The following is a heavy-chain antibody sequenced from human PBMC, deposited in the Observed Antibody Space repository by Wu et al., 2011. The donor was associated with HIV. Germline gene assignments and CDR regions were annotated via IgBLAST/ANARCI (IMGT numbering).Heavy chain of an antibody. V-gene: IGHV1-69*14. CDR1: GGTFSSYA. Sequence: QVQLVQSGAEVKKPGSSVKVSCKASGGTFSSYAISWVRQAPGQGLEWMGGIIPIFGTANYAQKFQGRVTITADKSTSTAYMELSSLRSEDTAVYYCARGPYGGKDIFWYFDLWGRGTLVTVSS. D-gene: IGHD4-23*01. CDR3: ARGPYGGKDIFWYFDL. J-gene: IGHJ2*01. CDR2: IIPIFGTA.